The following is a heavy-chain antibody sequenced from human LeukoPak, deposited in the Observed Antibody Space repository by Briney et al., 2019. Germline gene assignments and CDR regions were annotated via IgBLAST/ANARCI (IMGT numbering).Heavy chain of an antibody. D-gene: IGHD5-12*01. CDR3: ARIGYDGISFDY. V-gene: IGHV3-30*02. CDR2: IRYDGSNK. J-gene: IGHJ4*02. CDR1: GFTFSSYG. Sequence: GGSLRLSCAASGFTFSSYGMHWVRQAPGKGLEWVAFIRYDGSNKYYADSVKGRFTISRDNSKNTLYLQMNSLRAEDTAVYYCARIGYDGISFDYWGQGTLVTVSS.